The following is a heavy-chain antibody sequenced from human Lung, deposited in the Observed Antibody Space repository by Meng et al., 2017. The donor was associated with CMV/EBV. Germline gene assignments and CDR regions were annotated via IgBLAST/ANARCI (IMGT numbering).Heavy chain of an antibody. D-gene: IGHD2-15*01. V-gene: IGHV3-66*02. J-gene: IGHJ2*01. CDR3: AAFTRQLQVVGAIYWYADL. CDR1: GFSVTTND. CDR2: TFRAGNT. Sequence: GGSXRLSCAASGFSVTTNDINWVRQAPGKGLEWVSITFRAGNTYYTDSVKGRFTVSRDNSKNTLYLQMDSLRVEDTAVYYCAAFTRQLQVVGAIYWYADLWXRGTXVTVSS.